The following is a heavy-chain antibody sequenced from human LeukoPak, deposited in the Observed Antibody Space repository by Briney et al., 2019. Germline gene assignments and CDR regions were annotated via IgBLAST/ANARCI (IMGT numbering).Heavy chain of an antibody. CDR2: IFYSGST. CDR3: ARGGGYPFFDY. J-gene: IGHJ4*02. V-gene: IGHV4-39*07. CDR1: GGSFSSSSYY. D-gene: IGHD5-24*01. Sequence: SETLSLTCTVSGGSFSSSSYYWGWIRQPPGKGLEWIGSIFYSGSTYYNPSLKSRVTISVDTSKNQFSLKLSSVTAADTAVYYCARGGGYPFFDYWGQGTLVTVSS.